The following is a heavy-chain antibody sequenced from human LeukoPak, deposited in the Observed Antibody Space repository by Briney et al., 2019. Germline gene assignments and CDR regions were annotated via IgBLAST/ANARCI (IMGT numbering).Heavy chain of an antibody. CDR2: IKEDGSEI. J-gene: IGHJ4*02. CDR3: ARDLHPRYYLPDY. Sequence: PGGSLRLSCVASAFAFSSNWMSWVRQAPGKGLEWVASIKEDGSEIYYVDSVKGRFTISRDNAKNSLYLQMNSLRAEDTAVYYCARDLHPRYYLPDYWGQGTLVTVSS. V-gene: IGHV3-7*04. CDR1: AFAFSSNW. D-gene: IGHD1-26*01.